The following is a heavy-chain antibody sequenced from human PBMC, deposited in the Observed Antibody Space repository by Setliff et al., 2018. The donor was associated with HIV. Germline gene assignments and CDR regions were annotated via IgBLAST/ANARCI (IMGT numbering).Heavy chain of an antibody. Sequence: GGSLRLSCAASGFTFSSHWMSWVRQAPGKGLEWVANIKGDGSEQYYVASVKGRFTISRDNFKNSLYLQMTSLRVEDTAVYYCARDPYNTVTVNFSAFDIWGQGTMVTVSS. V-gene: IGHV3-7*03. J-gene: IGHJ3*02. CDR1: GFTFSSHW. CDR2: IKGDGSEQ. CDR3: ARDPYNTVTVNFSAFDI. D-gene: IGHD3-9*01.